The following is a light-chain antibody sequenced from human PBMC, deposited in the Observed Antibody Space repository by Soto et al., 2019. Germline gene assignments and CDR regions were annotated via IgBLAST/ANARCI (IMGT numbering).Light chain of an antibody. CDR1: QSISSW. J-gene: IGKJ1*01. V-gene: IGKV1-5*01. Sequence: DIQMTQSPSTLSASVGDRVTITCRASQSISSWLAWYQQKPGKAPKXLIYDASSLESGVPSRFSGSGSGTEVTITISSLQPDDFATYDCQQYNSYSRTFGQGTKGEIK. CDR3: QQYNSYSRT. CDR2: DAS.